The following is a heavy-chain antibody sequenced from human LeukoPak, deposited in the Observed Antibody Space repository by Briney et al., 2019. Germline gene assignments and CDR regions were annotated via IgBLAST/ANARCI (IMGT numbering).Heavy chain of an antibody. D-gene: IGHD3-22*01. CDR2: ISGSGGST. CDR3: AKAQDTGVITTLFDY. Sequence: GGSLRLSCAASGFTFSSYAMSWVRQAPGKGLEWVSAISGSGGSTYYADSVKGQFTISRDNSKNTLYLQMNSLRAEDTAVYYCAKAQDTGVITTLFDYWGQGTLVTVSS. CDR1: GFTFSSYA. J-gene: IGHJ4*02. V-gene: IGHV3-23*01.